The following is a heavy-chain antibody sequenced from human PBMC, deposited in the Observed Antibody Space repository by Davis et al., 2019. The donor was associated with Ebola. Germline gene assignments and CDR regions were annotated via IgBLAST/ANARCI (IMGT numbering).Heavy chain of an antibody. CDR3: ARGGSYYGSGSYYEPIYYYYYMDV. V-gene: IGHV4-34*01. CDR2: INHSGST. J-gene: IGHJ6*03. CDR1: GGSFSGYY. Sequence: PGGSLRLSCAVYGGSFSGYYWSWIRQPPGKGLEWIGEINHSGSTNYNPSLKSRVTISVDTYKNQFSLKLSSVTAADTAVYYCARGGSYYGSGSYYEPIYYYYYMDVWGKGTTVTVSS. D-gene: IGHD3-10*01.